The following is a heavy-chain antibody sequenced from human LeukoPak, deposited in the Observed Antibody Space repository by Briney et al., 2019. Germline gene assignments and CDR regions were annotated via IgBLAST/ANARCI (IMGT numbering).Heavy chain of an antibody. Sequence: PGGSLTLSCAASGFTFSDSPIHCVPQASGKGLESVGRIRSKANNYATTYAASVEGRFTLSRDDSKNTAYLQMNSLKTEDTAVYYCSKGWELPNWFDPWGQGTLVTVSS. D-gene: IGHD1-7*01. CDR3: SKGWELPNWFDP. CDR2: IRSKANNYAT. CDR1: GFTFSDSP. J-gene: IGHJ5*02. V-gene: IGHV3-73*01.